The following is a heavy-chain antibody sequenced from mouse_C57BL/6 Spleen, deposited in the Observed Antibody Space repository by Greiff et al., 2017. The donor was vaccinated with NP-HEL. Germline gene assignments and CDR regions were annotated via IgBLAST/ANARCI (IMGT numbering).Heavy chain of an antibody. CDR3: ARSGVSSPYFDY. J-gene: IGHJ2*01. V-gene: IGHV1-64*01. CDR1: GYTFTSYW. CDR2: IHPNSGST. D-gene: IGHD1-1*01. Sequence: VQLQQSGAELVKPGASVKLSCKASGYTFTSYWMHWVKQRPGQGLEWIGMIHPNSGSTNYNEKFKSKATLTVDKSSSTAYMQLSSLTSEDSAVYDCARSGVSSPYFDYWGQGTTLTVSS.